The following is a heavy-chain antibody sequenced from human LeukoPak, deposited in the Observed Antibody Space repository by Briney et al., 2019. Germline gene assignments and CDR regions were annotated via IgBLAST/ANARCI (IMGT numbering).Heavy chain of an antibody. CDR2: IYYSGST. V-gene: IGHV4-59*01. CDR1: GGSISRYY. D-gene: IGHD3-3*01. CDR3: ARDGASYDFWSGPTIYDAFDI. J-gene: IGHJ3*02. Sequence: PSETLSLTCTVSGGSISRYYWSWIRQPPGKGLEWIGYIYYSGSTNYNPSLKSRVTISVDTSKNQFSLKLSSVTAADTAVYYCARDGASYDFWSGPTIYDAFDIWGQGTMVTVSS.